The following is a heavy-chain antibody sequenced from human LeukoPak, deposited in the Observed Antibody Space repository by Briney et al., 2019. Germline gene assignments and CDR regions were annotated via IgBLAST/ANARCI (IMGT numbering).Heavy chain of an antibody. CDR2: ISAYNGNT. D-gene: IGHD5-24*01. J-gene: IGHJ6*03. Sequence: ASVKVSCKASGYTFTSYGISWVRQAPGQGLEWMGWISAYNGNTNYAQKLQGRVTMTTDTSTSTAYMELSRLRSDDTAVYYCAKQRGDYYYYYMDVWGKGTTVTISS. V-gene: IGHV1-18*01. CDR3: AKQRGDYYYYYMDV. CDR1: GYTFTSYG.